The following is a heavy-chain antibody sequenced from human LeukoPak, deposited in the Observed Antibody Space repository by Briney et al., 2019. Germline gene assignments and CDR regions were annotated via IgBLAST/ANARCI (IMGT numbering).Heavy chain of an antibody. CDR2: ISSSSGDI. V-gene: IGHV3-21*01. CDR1: GFTFSSYS. D-gene: IGHD1-1*01. Sequence: GGSLRLSCAASGFTFSSYSMNWVRQAPGKELEWVSSISSSSGDIFYADSVKGRFTISRDNAKNSLFLQMNSLRVEDTAVYYCATTGEFSTSGLSYFDYWGQGTLVTVSS. J-gene: IGHJ4*02. CDR3: ATTGEFSTSGLSYFDY.